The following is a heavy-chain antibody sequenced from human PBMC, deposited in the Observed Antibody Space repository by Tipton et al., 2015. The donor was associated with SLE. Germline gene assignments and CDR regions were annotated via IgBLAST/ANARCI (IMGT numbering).Heavy chain of an antibody. CDR2: ISTYNGIT. J-gene: IGHJ4*01. Sequence: QSGAEVKKPGASVKVSCKTSGYNSLRYGITWVRQAPGQGLEWMGWISTYNGITNYPQKLQDRFTMTTDTATSTVYMELRSLTSDDTAVYYCARDSFSGSYYFEYWRHGTLVTVSS. CDR3: ARDSFSGSYYFEY. D-gene: IGHD3-10*01. V-gene: IGHV1-18*01. CDR1: GYNSLRYG.